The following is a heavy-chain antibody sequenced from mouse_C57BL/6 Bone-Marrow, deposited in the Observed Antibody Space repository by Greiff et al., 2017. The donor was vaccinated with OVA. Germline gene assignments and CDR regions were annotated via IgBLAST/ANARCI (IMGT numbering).Heavy chain of an antibody. V-gene: IGHV5-4*01. CDR3: ARDKGIVTTFDY. CDR1: GFTFSSYA. CDR2: ISDGGSYT. Sequence: EVHPVSSGGILEKPVGTLKLSCAASGFTFSSYAMSWVRQTPEKRLEWVATISDGGSYTYYPANVKGRFTISRDNAKNNLYLQMSHLKSEDTAMYYCARDKGIVTTFDYWGQGTTLTVSS. D-gene: IGHD2-5*01. J-gene: IGHJ2*01.